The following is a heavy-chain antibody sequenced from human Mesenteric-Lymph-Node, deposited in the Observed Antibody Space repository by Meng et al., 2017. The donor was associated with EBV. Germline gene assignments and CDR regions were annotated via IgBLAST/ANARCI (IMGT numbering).Heavy chain of an antibody. CDR2: INTKTGKP. CDR3: ARGVGSYSDY. Sequence: VHLVKSGSELKKPGASVKVSCKASAYTYTSYAINWVRQAPGQGLEWIGWINTKTGKPAYAQGFTGRFVFSLDTSVSTAYLQISTLKAEDTAVYFCARGVGSYSDYWGQGTLVTVSS. CDR1: AYTYTSYA. D-gene: IGHD1-26*01. V-gene: IGHV7-4-1*02. J-gene: IGHJ4*02.